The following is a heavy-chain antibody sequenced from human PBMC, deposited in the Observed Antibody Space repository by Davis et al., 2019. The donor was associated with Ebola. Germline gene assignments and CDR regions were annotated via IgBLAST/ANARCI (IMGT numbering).Heavy chain of an antibody. Sequence: MPSETLSLTCAVSGDSISSSNWWSWTRQPPGKGLEWIGEINHSGSTNYNPSLKSRVTISVDTSKNQFSLKLSSVTAADTAVYYCARLAARKPYYYYYGMDVWGQGTTVTVSS. V-gene: IGHV4-4*02. J-gene: IGHJ6*02. CDR2: INHSGST. CDR1: GDSISSSNW. D-gene: IGHD6-6*01. CDR3: ARLAARKPYYYYYGMDV.